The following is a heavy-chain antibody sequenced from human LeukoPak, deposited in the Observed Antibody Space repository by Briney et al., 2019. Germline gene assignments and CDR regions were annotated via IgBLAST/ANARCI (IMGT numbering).Heavy chain of an antibody. CDR1: GFTFSSYW. V-gene: IGHV3-7*03. D-gene: IGHD6-13*01. Sequence: PGESLRLSCAASGFTFSSYWMSWVRQAPGKGLEWVANIKEDGSEKYYVDSMKGRFTISRDNAKDSLYLQMNSLRAEDTAVYYCANLIAAPGRGRYPWGQGTLVSVSS. CDR2: IKEDGSEK. J-gene: IGHJ5*02. CDR3: ANLIAAPGRGRYP.